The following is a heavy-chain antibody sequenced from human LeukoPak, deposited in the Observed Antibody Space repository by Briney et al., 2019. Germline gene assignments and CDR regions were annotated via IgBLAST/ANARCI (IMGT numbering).Heavy chain of an antibody. D-gene: IGHD3-22*01. CDR2: ISAYNGNT. V-gene: IGHV1-18*01. J-gene: IGHJ4*02. CDR3: ARDLSHRYYHSTGYAFDY. Sequence: ASVKVSCKASGYTFTSYGISWVRQAPGQGLEWMGWISAYNGNTNYAQKFQGRVTMTRDTSTSTVYMDLSSLRSEDTAVYYCARDLSHRYYHSTGYAFDYWGQGTLVTVSS. CDR1: GYTFTSYG.